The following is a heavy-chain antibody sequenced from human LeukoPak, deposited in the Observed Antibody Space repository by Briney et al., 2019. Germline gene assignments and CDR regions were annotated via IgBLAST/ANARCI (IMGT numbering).Heavy chain of an antibody. CDR1: GFTFSNAW. D-gene: IGHD6-19*01. CDR2: IKSKTDGGTT. J-gene: IGHJ4*02. Sequence: PGGSLRLSCAASGFTFSNAWMTWVRQAPGKGLEWVGRIKSKTDGGTTDYAAPVKGRFTISRDDSKNTLYLQMNSLKAEDTAVYYCAARWGGWQGSGDYWGQGTLVTVSS. V-gene: IGHV3-15*01. CDR3: AARWGGWQGSGDY.